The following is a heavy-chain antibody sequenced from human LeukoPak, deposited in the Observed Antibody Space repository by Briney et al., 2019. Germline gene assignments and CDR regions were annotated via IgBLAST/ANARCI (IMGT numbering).Heavy chain of an antibody. CDR3: ARDIGY. J-gene: IGHJ4*02. V-gene: IGHV1-2*06. CDR2: INPNSGGT. Sequence: GSVKVSCKAFRYTFTGSYMHWVRQAPGHGLEGRGRINPNSGGTNSAQKFPGRVTMTRDTSIRKAYMQLSRLRSDDTAVYYCARDIGYWGQGTLVTVSS. CDR1: RYTFTGSY.